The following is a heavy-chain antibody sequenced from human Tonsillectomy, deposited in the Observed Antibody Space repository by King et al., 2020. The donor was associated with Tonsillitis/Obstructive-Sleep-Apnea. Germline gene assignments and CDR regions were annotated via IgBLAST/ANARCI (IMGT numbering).Heavy chain of an antibody. J-gene: IGHJ4*02. CDR2: VYYDGSK. Sequence: VQLVESGGGLVQPGGSLRLSCAASGFTVSSNYMSWVRQAPGKGLEWASIVYYDGSKYYADSVRGRFTISRHNYKNTLYLQMNSLTAEDTAVYYCARVGMGPAGVYCSGQGTLVTVSS. V-gene: IGHV3-53*04. CDR1: GFTVSSNY. D-gene: IGHD3-10*01. CDR3: ARVGMGPAGVYC.